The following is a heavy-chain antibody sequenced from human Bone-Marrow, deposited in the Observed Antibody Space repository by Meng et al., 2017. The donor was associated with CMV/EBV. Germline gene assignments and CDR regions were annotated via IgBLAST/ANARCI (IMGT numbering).Heavy chain of an antibody. V-gene: IGHV1-69*05. D-gene: IGHD4-17*01. CDR3: ASGNDPYGDYLLRGMDV. Sequence: SVKVSCKASGYTFTGYYMHWVRQAPGQGLEWMGWIIPIFGTANYAQKFQGRVTITTDEYTSTAYMELSSLRSEDTAGYYCASGNDPYGDYLLRGMDVWGQGTTVTVSS. CDR2: IIPIFGTA. CDR1: GYTFTGYY. J-gene: IGHJ6*02.